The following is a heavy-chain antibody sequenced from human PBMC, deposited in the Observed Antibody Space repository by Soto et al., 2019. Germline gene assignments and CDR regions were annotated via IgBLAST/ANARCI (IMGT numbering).Heavy chain of an antibody. CDR3: ASYRTLGC. CDR1: GFTLSNFW. V-gene: IGHV3-7*03. J-gene: IGHJ4*02. D-gene: IGHD1-26*01. Sequence: EVQLVVSGGRLVQPGGSLRLSCAASGFTLSNFWMSWVRQAPGKGLEWVASIKEDGSEKTYVDSVTGRFTISRDNAQNSLYLQMNRLRVDDAAVYYCASYRTLGCWGQGTSVIVSS. CDR2: IKEDGSEK.